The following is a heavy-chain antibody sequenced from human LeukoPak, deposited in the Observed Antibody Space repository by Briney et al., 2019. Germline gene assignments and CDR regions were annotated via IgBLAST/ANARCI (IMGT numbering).Heavy chain of an antibody. CDR1: GFTFTNYA. V-gene: IGHV3-23*01. Sequence: PGTSLRLSCVASGFTFTNYAMSWVRPAPGKGLEWVSAITGSDGTSHYADSVKGRFTISRDNSKNTVYLQVNSLRAEDTAVYYCAKWGDYDILTGYYVPDYWGQGTLVTVSS. J-gene: IGHJ4*02. D-gene: IGHD3-9*01. CDR3: AKWGDYDILTGYYVPDY. CDR2: ITGSDGTS.